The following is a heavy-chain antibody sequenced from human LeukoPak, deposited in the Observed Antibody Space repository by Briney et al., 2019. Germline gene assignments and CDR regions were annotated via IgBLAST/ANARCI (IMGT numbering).Heavy chain of an antibody. CDR1: GFTFSNYW. Sequence: PGGSLRLSCAASGFTFSNYWMTWVRQAPGKGLEWVANIKQDGSEKNYVDSVKGRFTIFRDNAKNSLYLQMNSLRAEDTALFYCVRDGGAAQFDYWGQGNLVTVSS. V-gene: IGHV3-7*04. CDR2: IKQDGSEK. J-gene: IGHJ4*02. D-gene: IGHD3-16*01. CDR3: VRDGGAAQFDY.